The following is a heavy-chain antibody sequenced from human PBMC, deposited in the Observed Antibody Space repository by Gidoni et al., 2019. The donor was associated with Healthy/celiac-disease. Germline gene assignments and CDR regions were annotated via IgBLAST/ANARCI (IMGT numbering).Heavy chain of an antibody. CDR2: INAGNGNT. Sequence: QVQLVQSGAEAKKPGASVKVSCKASGYTFTSYAMHWVRQAPGQRLEWMGWINAGNGNTKYSQKFQGRVTITRDTSASTAYMELSSLSSEDTAVYYCARAKPGYSSGWLDYWGQGTLVTASS. J-gene: IGHJ4*02. V-gene: IGHV1-3*01. CDR1: GYTFTSYA. CDR3: ARAKPGYSSGWLDY. D-gene: IGHD6-19*01.